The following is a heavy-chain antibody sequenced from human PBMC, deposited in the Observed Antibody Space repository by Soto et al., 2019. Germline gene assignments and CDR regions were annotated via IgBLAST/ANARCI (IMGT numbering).Heavy chain of an antibody. J-gene: IGHJ6*02. CDR1: GGSISSSSYY. V-gene: IGHV4-39*01. Sequence: PSETLSLTCPVSGGSISSSSYYWGWIRQPPGKGLEWIGSIYYSGSTYYNPSLKSRVTISVDTSKDQFSLKLSSVTAADTAVYYCARLRRGYSYGYYYYGMDVWGQGTTVTVSS. CDR3: ARLRRGYSYGYYYYGMDV. CDR2: IYYSGST. D-gene: IGHD5-18*01.